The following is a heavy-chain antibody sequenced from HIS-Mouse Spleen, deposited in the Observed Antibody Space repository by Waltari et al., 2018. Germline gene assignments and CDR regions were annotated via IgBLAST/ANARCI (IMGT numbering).Heavy chain of an antibody. CDR3: AREIPYSSSWYDWYFDL. Sequence: QLQLQESGPGLVKPSETLSLTCTVSGRSIRSSSYYRGWLRQPPGKGLEWIGSIYYSGSTYYNPSLKSRVTISVDTSKNQFSLKLSSVTAADTAVYYCAREIPYSSSWYDWYFDLWGRGTLVTVSS. J-gene: IGHJ2*01. V-gene: IGHV4-39*07. CDR2: IYYSGST. D-gene: IGHD6-13*01. CDR1: GRSIRSSSYY.